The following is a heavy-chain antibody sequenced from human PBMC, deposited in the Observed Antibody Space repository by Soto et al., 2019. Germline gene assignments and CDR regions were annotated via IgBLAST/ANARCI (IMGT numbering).Heavy chain of an antibody. CDR1: GYTFTSYD. D-gene: IGHD4-17*01. V-gene: IGHV1-18*01. CDR2: ISAYNGKT. CDR3: ARASSTYGDSDAFDI. J-gene: IGHJ3*02. Sequence: ASVKVSCKASGYTFTSYDINWVRQAPGQGLEWMGWISAYNGKTNYAQKLQGRVTITTDKSTSTAYMELSSLRSEDTAEFYCARASSTYGDSDAFDIWGQGTMVTVSS.